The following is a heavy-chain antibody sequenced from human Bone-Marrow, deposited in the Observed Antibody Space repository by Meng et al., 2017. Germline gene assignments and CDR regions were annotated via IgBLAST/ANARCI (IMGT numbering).Heavy chain of an antibody. CDR3: AKDRAVATPEGSFDY. Sequence: VQLVESGGGVVQPGRSLRLSCAASGFTFSSYGMHWVRQAPGKGLEWVAVISYDGSNKYYADSVKGRFTISRDNSKNTLYLRMNSLRPEDTAMYYCAKDRAVATPEGSFDYWGQGTLVTVSS. CDR2: ISYDGSNK. CDR1: GFTFSSYG. V-gene: IGHV3-30*18. J-gene: IGHJ4*02. D-gene: IGHD4-23*01.